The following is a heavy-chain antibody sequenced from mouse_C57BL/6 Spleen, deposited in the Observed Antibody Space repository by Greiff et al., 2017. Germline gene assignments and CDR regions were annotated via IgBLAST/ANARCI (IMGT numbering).Heavy chain of an antibody. V-gene: IGHV1-9*01. Sequence: QVQLQQSGAELMKPGASVKLSCKATGYTFTGYWIEWVKQRPGHGLEWIGEILPGSGSTNYNEKFKGKATFTADTSSNTAYMQLISLTTDDSAIYYFARLCLPPNYGSSYDSMDYWGQGTSVTVSS. CDR2: ILPGSGST. CDR1: GYTFTGYW. CDR3: ARLCLPPNYGSSYDSMDY. J-gene: IGHJ4*01. D-gene: IGHD1-1*01.